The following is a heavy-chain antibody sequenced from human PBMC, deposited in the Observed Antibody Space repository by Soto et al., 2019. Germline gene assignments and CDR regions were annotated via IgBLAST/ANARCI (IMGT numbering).Heavy chain of an antibody. CDR1: GFTFSSYA. CDR3: ARAYYRFNSGYGFSMDV. CDR2: ISYDGSNK. D-gene: IGHD5-12*01. J-gene: IGHJ6*02. V-gene: IGHV3-30-3*01. Sequence: QVQLVESGGGVVQPGRSLRLSCAASGFTFSSYAMHWVRQAPGKGLEWVAVISYDGSNKYYADSVKGRFTISRDNSKNTLYLPMNSLRAEDTAVYYCARAYYRFNSGYGFSMDVWGQGTTVTVSS.